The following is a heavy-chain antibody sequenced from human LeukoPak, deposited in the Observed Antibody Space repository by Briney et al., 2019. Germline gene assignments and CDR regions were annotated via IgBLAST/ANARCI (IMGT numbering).Heavy chain of an antibody. J-gene: IGHJ4*02. CDR2: ISSSSSTI. D-gene: IGHD3-9*01. V-gene: IGHV3-48*01. CDR1: GFTFSSYS. Sequence: GGSLRLSCAASGFTFSSYSMNWVRQAPGKGLEWVSYISSSSSTIYYADSVKGRFTISRDNAKNSLYLQMNSLRVEDTAVYYCARTYYDILTGYNPYFDYWGQGILVTVSS. CDR3: ARTYYDILTGYNPYFDY.